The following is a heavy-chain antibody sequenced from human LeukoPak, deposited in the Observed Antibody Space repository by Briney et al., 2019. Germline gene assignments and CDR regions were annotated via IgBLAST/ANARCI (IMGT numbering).Heavy chain of an antibody. Sequence: PGGSLRLSCAASGFTFSSYGMHWVRQAPGKGLEWVAFIRYDGSNKYYADSVKGRFTISRDNSKNTLYLQMNSLRAGDTAVYYCAKDRVHMVYAKATVDYWGQGTLVTVSS. J-gene: IGHJ4*02. CDR1: GFTFSSYG. V-gene: IGHV3-30*02. CDR2: IRYDGSNK. CDR3: AKDRVHMVYAKATVDY. D-gene: IGHD2-8*01.